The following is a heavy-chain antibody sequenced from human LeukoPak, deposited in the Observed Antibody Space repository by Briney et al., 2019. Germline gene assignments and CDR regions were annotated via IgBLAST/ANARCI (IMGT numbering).Heavy chain of an antibody. Sequence: PGGSLRLSCAVSGFTFSSSNMNWVRQAPGKGLEWVSSISSSSSYIYYADSVKGRFTISRDNGKNSLFLQMNSLRAEDTAVYYCAGSKGPYCFDYWGQGTLVTVSS. CDR2: ISSSSSYI. D-gene: IGHD2-15*01. CDR3: AGSKGPYCFDY. V-gene: IGHV3-21*06. CDR1: GFTFSSSN. J-gene: IGHJ4*02.